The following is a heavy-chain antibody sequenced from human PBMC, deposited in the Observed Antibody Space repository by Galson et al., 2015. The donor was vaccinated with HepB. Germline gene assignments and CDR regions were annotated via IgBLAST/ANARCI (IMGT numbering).Heavy chain of an antibody. CDR3: ARDSSGSYHDY. Sequence: ETLSLTCPVSGGSMSSYYWSWIRQPPGKGLEWIGYIYYSGSTSYSPSLKSRVTISLDTSENQFSLRLTSVTAADTAVYYCARDSSGSYHDYWGQGTLVTVSS. CDR2: IYYSGST. V-gene: IGHV4-59*01. CDR1: GGSMSSYY. D-gene: IGHD1-26*01. J-gene: IGHJ4*02.